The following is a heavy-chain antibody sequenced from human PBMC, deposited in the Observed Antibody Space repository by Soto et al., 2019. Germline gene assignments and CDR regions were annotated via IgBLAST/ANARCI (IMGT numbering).Heavy chain of an antibody. Sequence: QVQLVESGGGVVQPGRSLRLSCAASGFTFSSYGMHWVRQAPGKGLEWVAVISYDGSNKYYADSVKGRFTISRDNSKNTLYLQMNSLRAEDTAVYYCASLGGGSATFDYWGQGTLVTVSS. D-gene: IGHD3-16*01. CDR2: ISYDGSNK. CDR3: ASLGGGSATFDY. J-gene: IGHJ4*02. CDR1: GFTFSSYG. V-gene: IGHV3-30*03.